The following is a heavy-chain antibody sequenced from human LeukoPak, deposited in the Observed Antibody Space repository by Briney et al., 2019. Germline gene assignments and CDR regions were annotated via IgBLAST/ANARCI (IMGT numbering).Heavy chain of an antibody. CDR3: ARDPNPRDGGY. Sequence: GGSLILSCAASGFNFSAYSVNWVRQAPGKGLEWVSSITRSTSCMYFADSVRGRFTISRDNAKNSLYLQMNSLRAEDTAVYYCARDPNPRDGGYWGQGTLVTVSS. D-gene: IGHD5-24*01. CDR2: ITRSTSCM. CDR1: GFNFSAYS. V-gene: IGHV3-21*01. J-gene: IGHJ4*02.